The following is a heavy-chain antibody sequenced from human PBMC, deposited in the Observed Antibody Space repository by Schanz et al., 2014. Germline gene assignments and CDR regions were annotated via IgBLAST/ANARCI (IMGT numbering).Heavy chain of an antibody. Sequence: QVQLVHSGTEVQKLGASVKVSCQTSGYTFTAYGISWVRQAPGQGLEWMGWISTSNGNTNYIQKLQGRVTMTTDTSTSTAYMELRSLRSDDTAVYYCARVQDDILTGSEYYYGMDVWGQGTTVTVSS. CDR2: ISTSNGNT. V-gene: IGHV1-18*01. CDR1: GYTFTAYG. CDR3: ARVQDDILTGSEYYYGMDV. J-gene: IGHJ6*02. D-gene: IGHD3-9*01.